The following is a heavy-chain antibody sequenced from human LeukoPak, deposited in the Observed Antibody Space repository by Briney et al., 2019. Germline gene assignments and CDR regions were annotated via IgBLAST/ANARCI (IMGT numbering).Heavy chain of an antibody. CDR1: GFTFSSYS. CDR2: ISSSSSYI. Sequence: GGSLRLSCAASGFTFSSYSMNWVRQAPGKGLEWVSSISSSSSYIYYADSVKGRFTISRDNAKNSLYLQMNSLRAEDTAVYYCAKEIYGDSTGGRFQHWGQGTLVTVSS. D-gene: IGHD4-17*01. J-gene: IGHJ1*01. V-gene: IGHV3-21*01. CDR3: AKEIYGDSTGGRFQH.